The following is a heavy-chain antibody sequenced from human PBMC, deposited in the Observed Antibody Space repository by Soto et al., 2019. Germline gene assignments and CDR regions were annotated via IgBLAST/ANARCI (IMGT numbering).Heavy chain of an antibody. CDR3: ARDLFGEFGYYYGMDV. CDR2: ISAYNGNT. D-gene: IGHD3-10*02. CDR1: GYTFTSYG. V-gene: IGHV1-18*01. Sequence: ASVKVSCKASGYTFTSYGISWVRQAPGQGLEWMGWISAYNGNTNYAQKLQGRVTMTTDTSTSTAYMELRSLRSDDTAVYYCARDLFGEFGYYYGMDVWGQGTTVTVSS. J-gene: IGHJ6*02.